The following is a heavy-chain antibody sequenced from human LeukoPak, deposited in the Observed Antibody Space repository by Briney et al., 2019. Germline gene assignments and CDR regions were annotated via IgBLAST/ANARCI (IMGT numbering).Heavy chain of an antibody. Sequence: GGSLRLSCAASGFTFGSYSMNWVRQAPGKGLEWVSYISSSGSTIYYADSVEGRFTISRDNAKNSLYLQMNSLRAEDTAVYYCAIAEWALLADYWGQGTLVTVSS. V-gene: IGHV3-48*04. CDR2: ISSSGSTI. J-gene: IGHJ4*02. CDR3: AIAEWALLADY. CDR1: GFTFGSYS. D-gene: IGHD3-3*01.